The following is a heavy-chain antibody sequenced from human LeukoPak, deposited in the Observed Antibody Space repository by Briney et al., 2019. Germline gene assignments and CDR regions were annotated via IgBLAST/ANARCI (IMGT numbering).Heavy chain of an antibody. CDR3: AKGEGGSCSTSSCSTYFDY. J-gene: IGHJ4*02. CDR1: GFTFSDYY. D-gene: IGHD2-15*01. Sequence: GGSLRLSCAASGFTFSDYYMSWVRQAPGKGLEWVSAISGGGESTYNADSVKGRFFISRDNSKNTLYLQMNSLRAEDTAVYYCAKGEGGSCSTSSCSTYFDYWGQGTLVTVSS. CDR2: ISGGGEST. V-gene: IGHV3-23*01.